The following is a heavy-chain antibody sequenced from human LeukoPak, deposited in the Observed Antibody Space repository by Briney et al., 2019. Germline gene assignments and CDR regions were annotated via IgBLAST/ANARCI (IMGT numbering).Heavy chain of an antibody. CDR1: GFTFSSYS. CDR3: ARFALKTPPTD. Sequence: GGSLRLSCAASGFTFSSYSMNWVRQAPGEGLEWVSFISSSGSTIYYADSVKGRFTISRDNAKNSLYLQMNSLRAEDTAVYYCARFALKTPPTDWGQGTLVTVSS. V-gene: IGHV3-48*04. J-gene: IGHJ4*02. CDR2: ISSSGSTI.